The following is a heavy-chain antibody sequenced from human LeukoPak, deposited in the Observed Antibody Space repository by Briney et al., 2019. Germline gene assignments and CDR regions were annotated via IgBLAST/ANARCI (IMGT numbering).Heavy chain of an antibody. J-gene: IGHJ3*02. Sequence: SETLSLTCTVSGGSISSYYWSWIRQPAGKGLEWIGRIYTSGSTNYNPSLKSRVTMSVDTSKNQFSLKLSSVTAADTAVYYCARIRYDFWSGPDAFDIWGQGTMVTVSS. D-gene: IGHD3-3*01. V-gene: IGHV4-4*07. CDR1: GGSISSYY. CDR3: ARIRYDFWSGPDAFDI. CDR2: IYTSGST.